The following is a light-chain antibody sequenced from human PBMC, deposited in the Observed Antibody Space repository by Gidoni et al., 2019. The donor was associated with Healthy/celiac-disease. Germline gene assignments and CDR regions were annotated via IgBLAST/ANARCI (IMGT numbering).Light chain of an antibody. Sequence: EIVMTQPPATLSVPPGDRATLSCRASQRVSSILACYPQNPGQAPRLLIYGASPRATGIPARFSGSGSATEFTLPISSLLSEDFAVYYCQQYNNWPPMCTFGQGTKLEIK. CDR3: QQYNNWPPMCT. J-gene: IGKJ2*02. V-gene: IGKV3-15*01. CDR1: QRVSSI. CDR2: GAS.